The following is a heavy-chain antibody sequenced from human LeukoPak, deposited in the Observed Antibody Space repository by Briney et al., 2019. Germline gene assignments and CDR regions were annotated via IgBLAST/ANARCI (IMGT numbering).Heavy chain of an antibody. CDR1: GGSFSGYY. J-gene: IGHJ6*02. CDR2: INHSGST. Sequence: SETLSLTCAVYGGSFSGYYWSWIRQPPGKGLEWIGEINHSGSTNYNPSLKSRVTISVDTSQDQFSLKLSSVTAADTAVYYCARVSAARLYYYYYYGMDVWGQGTTVTVSS. V-gene: IGHV4-34*01. D-gene: IGHD6-6*01. CDR3: ARVSAARLYYYYYYGMDV.